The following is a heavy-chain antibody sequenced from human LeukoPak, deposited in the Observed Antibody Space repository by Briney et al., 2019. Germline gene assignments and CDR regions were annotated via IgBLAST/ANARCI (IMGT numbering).Heavy chain of an antibody. J-gene: IGHJ4*02. CDR2: IYYSGST. V-gene: IGHV4-59*08. D-gene: IGHD6-19*01. Sequence: SETLSLTCTVPGGSISSYYWSWIRQTPGKGLEWIGDIYYSGSTNYNPSLKSRVTISVDTSKNQFSLKLSSVTAADTAVYFCARQVVAVAGTGYFDYWGQGTLVTVSS. CDR3: ARQVVAVAGTGYFDY. CDR1: GGSISSYY.